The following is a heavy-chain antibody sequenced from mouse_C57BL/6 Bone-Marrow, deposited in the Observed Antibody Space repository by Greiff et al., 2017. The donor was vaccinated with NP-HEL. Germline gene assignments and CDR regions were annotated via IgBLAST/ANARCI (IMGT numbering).Heavy chain of an antibody. CDR2: IRSKSNNYAT. D-gene: IGHD1-1*01. Sequence: EVKLVESGGGLVQPKGSLKLSCAASGFSFNTYAMNWVRQAPGKGLEWVARIRSKSNNYATYYADSVKDRFTISRDDSESMLYLQMNNLKTEDTAMYYCVRSPLYYYGSSYDWYFDVWGTGTTVTVSS. CDR3: VRSPLYYYGSSYDWYFDV. CDR1: GFSFNTYA. V-gene: IGHV10-1*01. J-gene: IGHJ1*03.